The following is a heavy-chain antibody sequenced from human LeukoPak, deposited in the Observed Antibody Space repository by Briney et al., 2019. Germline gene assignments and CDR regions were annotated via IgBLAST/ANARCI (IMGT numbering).Heavy chain of an antibody. CDR2: INPNSGGT. CDR3: ARGSSGYSNAFDI. CDR1: GDTLTGYY. D-gene: IGHD3-22*01. Sequence: GASVRVSCKASGDTLTGYYMHWVRQAPGQGLEWMGWINPNSGGTNYAQKFQGRVTMTRDTSISTAYMELSRLRSDDTAVYYCARGSSGYSNAFDIWGQGTMLTVSS. V-gene: IGHV1-2*02. J-gene: IGHJ3*02.